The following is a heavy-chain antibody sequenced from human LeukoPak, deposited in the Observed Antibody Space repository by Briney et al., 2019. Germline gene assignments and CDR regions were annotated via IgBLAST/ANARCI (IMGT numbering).Heavy chain of an antibody. CDR1: GGSVSSSSYY. J-gene: IGHJ4*02. V-gene: IGHV4-39*07. D-gene: IGHD1-26*01. CDR3: ASHNLSGRTPDY. CDR2: IYYSGST. Sequence: SETLSLTCNVSGGSVSSSSYYWGWIRQPPGKGLEWIGSIYYSGSTYYNPSLKSRVTISVDTSKNQFSLKLSSVTAADTAVYYCASHNLSGRTPDYWGQGTLVTVSS.